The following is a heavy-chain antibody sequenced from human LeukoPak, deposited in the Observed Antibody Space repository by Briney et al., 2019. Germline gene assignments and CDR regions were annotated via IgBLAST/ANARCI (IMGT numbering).Heavy chain of an antibody. Sequence: PGGSLRLSCAASGFTFSSYAMSWVRQAPGKGLEWVSAISGSGGSTYYADSVKGRFTISRDNPKNTLYLQMNSLRAEDTAVYYCAKGTGIAAAGPDSAWDYWGQGTLVTVSS. J-gene: IGHJ4*02. V-gene: IGHV3-23*01. CDR1: GFTFSSYA. CDR3: AKGTGIAAAGPDSAWDY. D-gene: IGHD6-13*01. CDR2: ISGSGGST.